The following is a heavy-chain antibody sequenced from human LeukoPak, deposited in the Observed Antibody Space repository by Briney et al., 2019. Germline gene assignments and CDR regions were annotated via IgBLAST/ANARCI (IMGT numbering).Heavy chain of an antibody. V-gene: IGHV1-18*01. Sequence: ASVKVSCKASGYTFISYGISWVRQAPGQGLEWMGWISAYNGNTNYAKKLQGRVTMATDTSTSTAYMELRSLRSDDTAVYYCAGTHYDILTGYRYSFDYWGQGTLVTVSS. CDR1: GYTFISYG. J-gene: IGHJ4*02. D-gene: IGHD3-9*01. CDR2: ISAYNGNT. CDR3: AGTHYDILTGYRYSFDY.